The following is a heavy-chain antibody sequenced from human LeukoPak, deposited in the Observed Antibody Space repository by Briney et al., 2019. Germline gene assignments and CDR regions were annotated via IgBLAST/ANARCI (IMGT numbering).Heavy chain of an antibody. CDR3: ARGRGYSGYDRTYYFDY. V-gene: IGHV4-59*01. Sequence: SETLSLTCTVSGGSIYSYYWSWIRQPPGKGLEWIGYIYYSGSTNYNPSLKSRVTISVDTSKNQFSLKLSSVTAADTAVYYCARGRGYSGYDRTYYFDYWGQGTLVTVSS. CDR2: IYYSGST. D-gene: IGHD5-12*01. CDR1: GGSIYSYY. J-gene: IGHJ4*02.